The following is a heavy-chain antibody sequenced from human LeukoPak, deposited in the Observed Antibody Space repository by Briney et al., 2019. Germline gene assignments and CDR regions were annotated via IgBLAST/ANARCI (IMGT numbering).Heavy chain of an antibody. CDR2: LYYSGST. Sequence: SETLSLTCTVSGGSISSGAYYWSWIRQHPGKGLEWIGYLYYSGSTYYNPSLKSRVTISIDTSKNQFSLKLSSVTAADTAVYYCARAGGSYYINYFDYWGQGTLVTVSS. CDR3: ARAGGSYYINYFDY. J-gene: IGHJ4*02. D-gene: IGHD1-26*01. V-gene: IGHV4-31*03. CDR1: GGSISSGAYY.